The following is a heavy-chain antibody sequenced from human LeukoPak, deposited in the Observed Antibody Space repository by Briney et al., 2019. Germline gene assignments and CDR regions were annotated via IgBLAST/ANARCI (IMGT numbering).Heavy chain of an antibody. Sequence: PGRSLRLSCAASGFTFSSYAMHWVRQAPGKGLEWVAVISYDGSNKYYADSVKGRFTISRDNSKNTLYLQMNSLRAEDTAVYYCARVVYYDSSGYYYGHYFDYWGQGTLVTVSS. J-gene: IGHJ4*02. V-gene: IGHV3-30*14. CDR2: ISYDGSNK. CDR1: GFTFSSYA. CDR3: ARVVYYDSSGYYYGHYFDY. D-gene: IGHD3-22*01.